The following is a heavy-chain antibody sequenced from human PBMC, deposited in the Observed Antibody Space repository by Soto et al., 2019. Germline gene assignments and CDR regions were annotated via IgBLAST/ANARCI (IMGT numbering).Heavy chain of an antibody. J-gene: IGHJ6*03. CDR1: GGSISSYY. CDR2: IYYSGST. CDR3: ARHILGVVAAPNYYYYMDV. Sequence: SETLSLTCTVSGGSISSYYWSWIRQPPGKGLEWIGYIYYSGSTNYNPSLKSRVTISVDTSKNQFSLKLSSVTAADTAVYYCARHILGVVAAPNYYYYMDVWGKGTTVTVSS. V-gene: IGHV4-59*08. D-gene: IGHD2-15*01.